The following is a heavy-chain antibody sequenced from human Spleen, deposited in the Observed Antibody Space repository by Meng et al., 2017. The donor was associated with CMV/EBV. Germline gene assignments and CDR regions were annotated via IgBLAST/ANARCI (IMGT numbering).Heavy chain of an antibody. CDR3: ARERGDIVVVPADPHFDY. J-gene: IGHJ4*02. CDR1: SNSAA. Sequence: SNSAAWNGIRQSPSRGLEWLGRTYYRSKWYNDYAVSVRSRITINPDTSKNQFSLQLNSVTPEDTAVYYCARERGDIVVVPADPHFDYWGQGTLVTVSS. CDR2: TYYRSKWYN. V-gene: IGHV6-1*01. D-gene: IGHD2-2*01.